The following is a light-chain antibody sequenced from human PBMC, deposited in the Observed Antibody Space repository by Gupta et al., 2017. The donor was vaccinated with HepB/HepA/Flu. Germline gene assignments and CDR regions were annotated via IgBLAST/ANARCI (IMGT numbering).Light chain of an antibody. V-gene: IGLV3-25*03. CDR2: KDN. Sequence: SYELTQSPSVSVYPGQTARITCSGDALPKQYVYWYQQKPGQAPVLVIFKDNERPSGIPERFSGSTSGTSVTLTISGVQAADEADYYCQSADSSGFHVLCGGGTKLTVL. CDR1: ALPKQY. J-gene: IGLJ2*01. CDR3: QSADSSGFHVL.